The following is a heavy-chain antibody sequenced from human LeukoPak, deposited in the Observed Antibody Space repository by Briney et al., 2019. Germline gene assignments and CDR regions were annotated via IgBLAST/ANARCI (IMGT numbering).Heavy chain of an antibody. CDR2: ISSSSSYI. J-gene: IGHJ4*02. V-gene: IGHV3-21*01. CDR3: ARDLMVVDTAMVFDY. Sequence: GGSLRLSCAASGFTFSSYSMNWVRQAPGKGLEWVSSISSSSSYIYYADSVKGRFTISRDNSKNTLYLQMNSLRAEDTAVYYCARDLMVVDTAMVFDYWGQGTLVTVSS. D-gene: IGHD5-18*01. CDR1: GFTFSSYS.